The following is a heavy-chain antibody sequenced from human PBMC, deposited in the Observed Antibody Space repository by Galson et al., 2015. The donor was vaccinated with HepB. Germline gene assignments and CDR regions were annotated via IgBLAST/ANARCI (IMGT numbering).Heavy chain of an antibody. CDR2: INPNDGGP. D-gene: IGHD2-2*01. J-gene: IGHJ3*02. CDR3: AGGGVVLPPAKRAYDI. V-gene: IGHV1-2*04. CDR1: GYTFTDYY. Sequence: SVKVSCKASGYTFTDYYVHWVRQAPGQGLEWMGWINPNDGGPHYAQKFQGWVTMTRDTSINTAYMDLSRLTSDDTAVYYCAGGGVVLPPAKRAYDIWGQGTMVTVSS.